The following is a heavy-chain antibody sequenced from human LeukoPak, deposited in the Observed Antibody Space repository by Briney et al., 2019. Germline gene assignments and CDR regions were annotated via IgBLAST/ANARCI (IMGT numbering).Heavy chain of an antibody. V-gene: IGHV4-59*01. D-gene: IGHD3-3*01. J-gene: IGHJ3*02. Sequence: RSSETLSLTCTVSGGSISSFYWRWIRQPPGKGLEWIGYIYYSGSTNYNPSLKSRVTISVDTSKNQFSLKLSSVTAADTAVYYCAREGDFWSGYLGAFDIWGQGTMVTVSS. CDR1: GGSISSFY. CDR3: AREGDFWSGYLGAFDI. CDR2: IYYSGST.